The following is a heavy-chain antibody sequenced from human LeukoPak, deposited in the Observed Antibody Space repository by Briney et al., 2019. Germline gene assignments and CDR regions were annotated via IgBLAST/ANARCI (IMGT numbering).Heavy chain of an antibody. Sequence: GGSLRLSCAASGFTFSNYGMHWVRQAPGKGLEWVAFIRYDGSNKYYADSVKGRFTISRDNSKNTLYLQMNSLRAEDTAVYYCAKVSTYYYDSSGHYFDSWGLGTLVTVSS. CDR1: GFTFSNYG. J-gene: IGHJ4*02. D-gene: IGHD3-22*01. CDR2: IRYDGSNK. V-gene: IGHV3-30*02. CDR3: AKVSTYYYDSSGHYFDS.